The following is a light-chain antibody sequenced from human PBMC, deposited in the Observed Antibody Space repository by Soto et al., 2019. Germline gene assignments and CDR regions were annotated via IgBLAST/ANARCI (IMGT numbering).Light chain of an antibody. J-gene: IGKJ2*01. V-gene: IGKV3-11*01. CDR1: QSVSNY. CDR2: DAS. Sequence: EIVLTQSPATLSLSPGERATLSCRASQSVSNYLAWYQHKPGQAPRLLIYDASNRATGIPARFSGSGSGTDFTLTIRSLEPEDFAVYYCQQRNDWPPYTFGQGTKLEIK. CDR3: QQRNDWPPYT.